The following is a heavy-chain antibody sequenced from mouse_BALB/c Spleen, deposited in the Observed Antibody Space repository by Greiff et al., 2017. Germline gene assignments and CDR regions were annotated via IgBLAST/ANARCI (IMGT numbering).Heavy chain of an antibody. V-gene: IGHV1-14*01. D-gene: IGHD1-1*01. Sequence: VQLQQSGPELVKPGASVKMSCKASGYTFTSYVMHWVKQKPGQGLEWIGYINPYNDGTKYNEKFKGKATLTSDKSSSTAYMELSSLTSEDSAVYYCAHYYGSSSYYFDYWGQGTTLTVSS. CDR3: AHYYGSSSYYFDY. J-gene: IGHJ2*01. CDR1: GYTFTSYV. CDR2: INPYNDGT.